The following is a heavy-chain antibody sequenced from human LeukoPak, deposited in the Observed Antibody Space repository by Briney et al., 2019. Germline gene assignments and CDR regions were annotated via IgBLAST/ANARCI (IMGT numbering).Heavy chain of an antibody. V-gene: IGHV5-51*01. CDR3: ARLGQGDLDAFDI. Sequence: GESLKISCKGSGYNFNSHWIGWVRQLPGKGLEWMGIIYPGDSETRNSPSFQGRVTISADKSIQTAYLQWSSLKASDSAMYYCARLGQGDLDAFDIWGQGTMVTVSS. CDR1: GYNFNSHW. D-gene: IGHD1-26*01. J-gene: IGHJ3*02. CDR2: IYPGDSET.